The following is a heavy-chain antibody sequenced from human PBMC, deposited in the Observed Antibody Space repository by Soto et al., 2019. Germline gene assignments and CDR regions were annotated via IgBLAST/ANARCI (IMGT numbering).Heavy chain of an antibody. Sequence: EVQLLESGGGLVHPGGSLRLSCAASGFTFSSYAMSWVRQAPGKGLEWVSAISGSGGSTYYADSVQGRFTISRDNSKNTLYLQMNSLRAEDTAVYYCAANKRGKLGPSDYWCQGTLVTVSS. CDR3: AANKRGKLGPSDY. CDR1: GFTFSSYA. J-gene: IGHJ4*02. D-gene: IGHD3-16*01. CDR2: ISGSGGST. V-gene: IGHV3-23*01.